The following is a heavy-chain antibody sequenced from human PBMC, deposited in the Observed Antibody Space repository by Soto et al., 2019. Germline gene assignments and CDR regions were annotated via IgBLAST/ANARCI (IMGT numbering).Heavy chain of an antibody. CDR3: ARGDFSSGWYYFDY. CDR2: IIANNGIT. Sequence: GASVKVSCKASGGTVSSYTISWVRQAPGQGLEWMGRIIANNGITNYAQKLQGRVTMTTDTSTSTAYMELRSLRSDDTAVYYCARGDFSSGWYYFDYWGQGTLVTVSS. J-gene: IGHJ4*02. CDR1: GGTVSSYT. V-gene: IGHV1-18*01. D-gene: IGHD6-19*01.